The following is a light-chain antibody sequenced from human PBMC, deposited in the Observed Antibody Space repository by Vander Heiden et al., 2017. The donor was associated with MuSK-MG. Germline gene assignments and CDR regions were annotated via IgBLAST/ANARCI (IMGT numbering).Light chain of an antibody. Sequence: QSALTQPASVSGSPGQSITISCTGTSSDIGDYNFVSWYQHPPAKAPKLIIYEVSNRPSGISNRFSGSKSGNTASLTISGLQAEDEADYYCSSYKSTTFDVVFGGGTKLTVL. CDR2: EVS. CDR3: SSYKSTTFDVV. CDR1: SSDIGDYNF. V-gene: IGLV2-14*01. J-gene: IGLJ2*01.